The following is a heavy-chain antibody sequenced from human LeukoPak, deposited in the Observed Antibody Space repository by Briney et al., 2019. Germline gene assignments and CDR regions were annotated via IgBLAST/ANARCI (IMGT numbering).Heavy chain of an antibody. CDR3: ARGLKKNRTYYYDSSGYLGY. V-gene: IGHV3-30-3*01. CDR2: ISYDGSNK. D-gene: IGHD3-22*01. Sequence: GGSLRLSCAASGFTFSSYAMHWVRQAPGKGLEWVAVISYDGSNKYYADSVKGRFTISRDNSKNTLYLQMNSLRAEDTAVYYCARGLKKNRTYYYDSSGYLGYWGQGTLVTVSS. CDR1: GFTFSSYA. J-gene: IGHJ4*02.